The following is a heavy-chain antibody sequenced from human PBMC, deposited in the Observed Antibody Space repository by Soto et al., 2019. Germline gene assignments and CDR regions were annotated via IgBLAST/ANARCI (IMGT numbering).Heavy chain of an antibody. CDR2: IFSSGTT. J-gene: IGHJ4*02. V-gene: IGHV4-4*07. CDR3: AREGSYSAYNFAHGIQLWSFDF. D-gene: IGHD5-12*01. CDR1: GGSINTFY. Sequence: SETLSLTCTVSGGSINTFYWSWVRQPAGKGLEWIGRIFSSGTTSFNPSLESRVAMSVDTSKNHFSLNLSSVTAADMAVYYCAREGSYSAYNFAHGIQLWSFDFWGQGALVTVSS.